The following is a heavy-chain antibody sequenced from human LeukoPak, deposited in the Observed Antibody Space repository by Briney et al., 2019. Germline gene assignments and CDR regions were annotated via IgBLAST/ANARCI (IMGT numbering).Heavy chain of an antibody. D-gene: IGHD2-21*02. CDR3: ARGLPAYCGGDCYSYY. CDR1: GFTFSSYS. Sequence: PGGSLRLSCAASGFTFSSYSMNWVRQAPGKGLEWVSSISSSSSYIYYADPVKGRFTISRDNAKNSLYLQMNSLRAEDTAVYYCARGLPAYCGGDCYSYYWGQGTLVTVSS. CDR2: ISSSSSYI. V-gene: IGHV3-21*01. J-gene: IGHJ4*02.